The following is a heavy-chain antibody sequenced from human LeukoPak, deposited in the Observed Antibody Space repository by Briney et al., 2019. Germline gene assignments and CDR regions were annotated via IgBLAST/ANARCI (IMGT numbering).Heavy chain of an antibody. CDR2: IKQDGSEK. V-gene: IGHV3-7*02. CDR3: ATYSSSWYAAFDY. CDR1: GFTFCRFW. J-gene: IGHJ4*02. D-gene: IGHD6-13*01. Sequence: GGSLRLSCAASGFTFCRFWMSWVRQAPGKGLEWVANIKQDGSEKYYVDSVKGRFTISRDNAKNSLYLQMNSLRAEDTAVYYCATYSSSWYAAFDYWGQGTLVTVSS.